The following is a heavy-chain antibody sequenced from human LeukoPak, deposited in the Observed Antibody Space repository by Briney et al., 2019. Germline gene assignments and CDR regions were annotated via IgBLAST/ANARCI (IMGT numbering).Heavy chain of an antibody. D-gene: IGHD3-3*01. CDR1: GFTFSNYW. CDR3: VRSMSGRNDF. J-gene: IGHJ4*02. Sequence: PGGSLRLSCAASGFTFSNYWVHWVRQAPGKGLVWAARISTVGTRTDYADSVRGRFTITRDNAMNTIDLQMNSLTAEDTAVYYCVRSMSGRNDFWGQGTVVSVSS. CDR2: ISTVGTRT. V-gene: IGHV3-74*01.